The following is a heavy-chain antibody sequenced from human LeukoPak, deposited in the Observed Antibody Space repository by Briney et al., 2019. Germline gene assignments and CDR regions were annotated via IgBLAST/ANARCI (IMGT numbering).Heavy chain of an antibody. D-gene: IGHD4-17*01. CDR1: GGSFSGYY. Sequence: PSETLSLTCAVYGGSFSGYYWSWIRQPPGKGLEWIGEINHSGSTNYNPSLKSRVTISVDTSKKQFSLKLSSLTAADTAIYYCARGIESYGDYGYWGQGILVTVSS. V-gene: IGHV4-34*01. J-gene: IGHJ4*02. CDR2: INHSGST. CDR3: ARGIESYGDYGY.